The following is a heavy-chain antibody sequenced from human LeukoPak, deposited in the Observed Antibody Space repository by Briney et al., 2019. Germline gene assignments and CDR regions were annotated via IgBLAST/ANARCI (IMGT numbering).Heavy chain of an antibody. Sequence: PGGSLRLSCAASGFTFSTYGMHWVRQAPGKGLEWVAVIWYDGSDKYYADSVKGRFTISRDNSKNTLYLQMSSLRAEDTAVYYCARDRNVDYFDYWGQGTLVTVAS. V-gene: IGHV3-33*01. CDR3: ARDRNVDYFDY. CDR2: IWYDGSDK. J-gene: IGHJ4*02. CDR1: GFTFSTYG. D-gene: IGHD1-1*01.